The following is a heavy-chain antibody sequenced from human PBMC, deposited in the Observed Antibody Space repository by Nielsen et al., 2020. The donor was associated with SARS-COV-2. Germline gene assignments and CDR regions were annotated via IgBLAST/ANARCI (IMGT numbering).Heavy chain of an antibody. CDR1: GYTLTELS. J-gene: IGHJ4*02. CDR3: ATDLGLDY. V-gene: IGHV1-2*02. CDR2: INPNSGGT. Sequence: ASVKVSCKVSGYTLTELSMHWVRQAPGQGLEWMGWINPNSGGTNYAQKFQGRVTMTRDTSISTAYMELSRLRSEDTAVYYCATDLGLDYWGQGTLVTVSS.